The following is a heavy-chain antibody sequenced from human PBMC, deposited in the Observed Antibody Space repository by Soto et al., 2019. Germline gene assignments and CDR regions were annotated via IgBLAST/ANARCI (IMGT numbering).Heavy chain of an antibody. Sequence: ASVKVSCKASGYTFTGYYMHWVRQAPGQGLEWMGWINPNSGGTNYAQKFQGRVTMTRDTSISTAYMELSRLRSGDTAVYYCARVSIRYCSSTSCYPGYWGQGTLVTVSS. CDR3: ARVSIRYCSSTSCYPGY. CDR1: GYTFTGYY. J-gene: IGHJ4*02. V-gene: IGHV1-2*02. D-gene: IGHD2-2*01. CDR2: INPNSGGT.